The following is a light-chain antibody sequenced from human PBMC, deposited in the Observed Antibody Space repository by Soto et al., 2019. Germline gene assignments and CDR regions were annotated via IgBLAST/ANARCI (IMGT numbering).Light chain of an antibody. CDR3: CSYTSRRTYV. Sequence: QSALTQPASVSGSPGQSITISCSGTSSDVGGYNSVSWYQQHPGKAPKVMIYEVNNRPSGISDRFSGSKSGNTASLTISGLQAEDEADYYCCSYTSRRTYVFGTGTKLTVL. CDR1: SSDVGGYNS. V-gene: IGLV2-14*01. J-gene: IGLJ1*01. CDR2: EVN.